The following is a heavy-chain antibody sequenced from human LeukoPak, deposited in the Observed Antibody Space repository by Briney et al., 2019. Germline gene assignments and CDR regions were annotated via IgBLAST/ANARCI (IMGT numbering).Heavy chain of an antibody. J-gene: IGHJ4*02. D-gene: IGHD1/OR15-1a*01. V-gene: IGHV1-46*01. CDR3: ARGTNYLPQDY. CDR1: GYTVSSYY. CDR2: INPSGGST. Sequence: ASVKVSCKASGYTVSSYYVHWVRQAPGPGLEWMGLINPSGGSTSYAQKFQGRVTMTRDTSTSTVYMELSSLRSEDTAVYYCARGTNYLPQDYWGQGTLVTVSS.